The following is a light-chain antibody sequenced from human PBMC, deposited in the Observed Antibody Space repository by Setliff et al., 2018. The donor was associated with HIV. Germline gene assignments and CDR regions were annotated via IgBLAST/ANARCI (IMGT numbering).Light chain of an antibody. CDR3: CSYAGSHTFV. CDR1: SSDVGGYNF. Sequence: SALTQPRSVSGSPGQSVTISCTGTSSDVGGYNFVSWYQQRPGKAPKLMIYDVTKRPSGVPDRFSGSKSSNTASLTISGLQAEDEADYYCCSYAGSHTFVFGTGTKVTVL. J-gene: IGLJ1*01. V-gene: IGLV2-11*01. CDR2: DVT.